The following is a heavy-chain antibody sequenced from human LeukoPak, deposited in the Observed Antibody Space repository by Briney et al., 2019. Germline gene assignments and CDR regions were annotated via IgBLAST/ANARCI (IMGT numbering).Heavy chain of an antibody. D-gene: IGHD4-11*01. V-gene: IGHV4-30-4*08. CDR1: GGSISSGSYY. CDR2: IYYSGST. Sequence: SETLSLTCTVSGGSISSGSYYWSWIRQPPGKGLEWIGYIYYSGSTYYNPSLKSRVTISVDTSKNQFSLKLSSVTAADTAVYYCARAPFDYSNPLVSFDIWGQGTMVTVSS. J-gene: IGHJ3*02. CDR3: ARAPFDYSNPLVSFDI.